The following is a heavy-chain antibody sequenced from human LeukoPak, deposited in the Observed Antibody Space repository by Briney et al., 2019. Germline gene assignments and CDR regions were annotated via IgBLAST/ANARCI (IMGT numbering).Heavy chain of an antibody. J-gene: IGHJ6*03. Sequence: GGSLRLSCAASRFSFSSYGMHWVRQAPGKGLDWVAYIQYDGSNEQYADSVKGRFSIPRDNSKNSLYLQLNSLRAEDTAVYYCARDPYSGSYSDYYYYYMDVWGKGTTVTVSS. CDR3: ARDPYSGSYSDYYYYYMDV. V-gene: IGHV3-30*12. D-gene: IGHD1-26*01. CDR1: RFSFSSYG. CDR2: IQYDGSNE.